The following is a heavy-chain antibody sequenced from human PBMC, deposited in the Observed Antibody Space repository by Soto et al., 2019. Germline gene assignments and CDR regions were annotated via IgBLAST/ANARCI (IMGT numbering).Heavy chain of an antibody. Sequence: QVQLVQSGAEVKKPGSSVNVSCKASGGTFSSHAISWVRQAPGQGLEWMGGIIPIFGTANYAQKFQGRVTITADESTSTAYMELSSLRSEDTAVYYCAQTLGLAVAGPGRFDLWGRGTLVTVSS. J-gene: IGHJ2*01. V-gene: IGHV1-69*12. CDR3: AQTLGLAVAGPGRFDL. D-gene: IGHD6-19*01. CDR1: GGTFSSHA. CDR2: IIPIFGTA.